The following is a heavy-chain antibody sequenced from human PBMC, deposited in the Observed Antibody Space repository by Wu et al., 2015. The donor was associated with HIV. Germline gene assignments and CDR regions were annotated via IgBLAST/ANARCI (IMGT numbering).Heavy chain of an antibody. D-gene: IGHD3-10*01. CDR3: ARDPDYYGSGIIQRENYGMDV. V-gene: IGHV1-69*13. CDR2: IIPIFGTA. CDR1: GGTFSSYA. J-gene: IGHJ6*02. Sequence: QVQLVQSGAEVKKPGSSVKVSCKASGGTFSSYAISWVRQAPGQGLEWMGRIIPIFGTANYAQKFQGRVTITADESTSTAYMELSSLRSEDTAVYYCARDPDYYGSGIIQRENYGMDVWGQGTTATVSS.